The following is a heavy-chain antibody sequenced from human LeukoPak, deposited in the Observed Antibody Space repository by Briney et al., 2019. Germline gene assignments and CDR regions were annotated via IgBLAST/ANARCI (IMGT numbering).Heavy chain of an antibody. D-gene: IGHD3/OR15-3a*01. V-gene: IGHV5-51*01. Sequence: GESLKISCKASGYSFTSYWIGWVRQMPGKGLEWMGIIFPGGSDTRYSPSFQGQVTISADKSISTAYLQGSSLKASDTAMYYCARVDWFTYYFDYWGQGTLVTVSS. CDR3: ARVDWFTYYFDY. CDR2: IFPGGSDT. CDR1: GYSFTSYW. J-gene: IGHJ4*02.